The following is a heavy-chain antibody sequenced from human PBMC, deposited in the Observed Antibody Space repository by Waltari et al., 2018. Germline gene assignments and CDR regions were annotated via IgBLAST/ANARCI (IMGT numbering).Heavy chain of an antibody. Sequence: QVQLVQSGSEWKKPGASVKVSCKAYGYSFTNYAINWVRQAPGPGLELMGWVTTNTGNPTYTQGFTRRFVFSLDTSVSTAYLQINDLKAEDTAIYYCAREVVPAAKIVVNWFDPWGQGTQVTVSS. J-gene: IGHJ5*02. D-gene: IGHD2-2*01. CDR3: AREVVPAAKIVVNWFDP. V-gene: IGHV7-4-1*02. CDR1: GYSFTNYA. CDR2: VTTNTGNP.